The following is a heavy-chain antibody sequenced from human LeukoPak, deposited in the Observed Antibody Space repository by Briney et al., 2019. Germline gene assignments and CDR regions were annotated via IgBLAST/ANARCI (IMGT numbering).Heavy chain of an antibody. V-gene: IGHV1-2*02. CDR1: GGTFSSYA. CDR2: INPNSGGT. J-gene: IGHJ3*02. CDR3: ARDSVYGDHDAFDI. Sequence: ASVKVSCKASGGTFSSYAISWVRQAPGQGLEWMGWINPNSGGTNYAQKFQGRVTMTRDTSISTAYMELSRLRSDDTAVYYCARDSVYGDHDAFDIWGQGTMVTVSS. D-gene: IGHD4-17*01.